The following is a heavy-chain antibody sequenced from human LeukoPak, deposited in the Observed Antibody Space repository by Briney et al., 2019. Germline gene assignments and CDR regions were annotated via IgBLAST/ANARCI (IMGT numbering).Heavy chain of an antibody. D-gene: IGHD3-3*01. Sequence: PGGSLRLSCAASGFTFRDYEMHWLRQAPGKGLEWVSSISDDGVRTYTADSLRGRFTISRDNSENTVYLQMNSLRVEDTAVYYCAKHLRDVLRFVEWPSENRKYDYNYINAWGSGTTVTVSS. J-gene: IGHJ6*03. CDR1: GFTFRDYE. CDR3: AKHLRDVLRFVEWPSENRKYDYNYINA. V-gene: IGHV3-23*01. CDR2: ISDDGVRT.